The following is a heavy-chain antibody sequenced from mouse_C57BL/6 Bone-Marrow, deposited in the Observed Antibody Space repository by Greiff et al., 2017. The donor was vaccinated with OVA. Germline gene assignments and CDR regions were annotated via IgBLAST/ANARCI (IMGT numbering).Heavy chain of an antibody. CDR3: ARSGPGTLMDY. Sequence: VHVKQSGPELVKPGASVKIPCKASGYTFTYYNMDWVKQSHGKSLEWIGDINPNNGGTIYNQKFKGKATLTVDKSSSTAYMELRSLTSEDTAVYYCARSGPGTLMDYWGQGTSVTVSS. CDR1: GYTFTYYN. J-gene: IGHJ4*01. CDR2: INPNNGGT. D-gene: IGHD4-1*01. V-gene: IGHV1-18*01.